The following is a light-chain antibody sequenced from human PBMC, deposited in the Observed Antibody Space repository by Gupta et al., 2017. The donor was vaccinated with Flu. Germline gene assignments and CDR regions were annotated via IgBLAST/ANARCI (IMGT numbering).Light chain of an antibody. Sequence: QSVLTQPPSLSGAPGRRVTMYCAGSISNIGAGYDVHWYQQLPGTAPKLLIYGNSNRPSGVPDRFSGSKSGTSASLAITGLQAEDEADYYCQSYDSSLSGSVFGGGTKLTVL. V-gene: IGLV1-40*01. CDR1: ISNIGAGYD. J-gene: IGLJ3*02. CDR2: GNS. CDR3: QSYDSSLSGSV.